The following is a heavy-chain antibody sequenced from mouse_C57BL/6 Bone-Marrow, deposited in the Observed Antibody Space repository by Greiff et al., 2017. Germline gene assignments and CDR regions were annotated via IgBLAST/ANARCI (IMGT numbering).Heavy chain of an antibody. V-gene: IGHV1-53*01. CDR2: INPSNGDT. J-gene: IGHJ1*03. Sequence: QVQLQHPGTELVKPGASVKLSCKASGYTFTSYWMHWVKQRPGQGLEWIGNINPSNGDTNYNEKFKSKATLTVDKSSSTAYMQLSSLTSEDSAVYYCARRGNYYGHWYFDVWGTGATVTVSS. CDR1: GYTFTSYW. D-gene: IGHD1-1*01. CDR3: ARRGNYYGHWYFDV.